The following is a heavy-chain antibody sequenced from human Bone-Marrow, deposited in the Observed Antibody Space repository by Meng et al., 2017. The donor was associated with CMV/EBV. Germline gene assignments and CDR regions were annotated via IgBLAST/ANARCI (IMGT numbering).Heavy chain of an antibody. CDR2: ISSSSSTI. Sequence: GESLKISCAASGFTFSSYSMNWVRQAPGKGLEWVSYISSSSSTIYYADSVKGRFTISRDNAKNSLYLQMNSLRAEDTAVYYCSRGDPDVWGQGTTVTVSS. CDR3: SRGDPDV. V-gene: IGHV3-48*04. J-gene: IGHJ6*02. CDR1: GFTFSSYS.